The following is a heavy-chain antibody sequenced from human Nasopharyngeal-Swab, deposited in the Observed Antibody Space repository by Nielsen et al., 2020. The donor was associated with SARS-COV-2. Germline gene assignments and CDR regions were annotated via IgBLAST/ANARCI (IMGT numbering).Heavy chain of an antibody. J-gene: IGHJ3*02. CDR3: ARWPRDADYPPVAFDI. Sequence: GESLKISCKGSGYRFNSYWIGWVRQMPGKGLEWMGIIYPGDSDTIYSPSFQGQVTMSADKSIRTAYLQWSGLKASDTAMYYCARWPRDADYPPVAFDIWGQGTMVTVSS. CDR2: IYPGDSDT. D-gene: IGHD4-17*01. V-gene: IGHV5-51*01. CDR1: GYRFNSYW.